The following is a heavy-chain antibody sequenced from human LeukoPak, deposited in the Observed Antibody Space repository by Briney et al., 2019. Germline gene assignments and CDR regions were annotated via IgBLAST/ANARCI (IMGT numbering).Heavy chain of an antibody. D-gene: IGHD1-20*01. J-gene: IGHJ6*03. CDR3: ARGSRYNWNYYYYMDF. CDR1: GGSISSSTYY. CDR2: IYYSGST. V-gene: IGHV4-39*07. Sequence: SETLSLTCTVSGGSISSSTYYCGRIRQPPGQGLEWIGSIYYSGSTYYNPSLKSRVTISVDTSKNQFSLKLSSVTAADTAVYYCARGSRYNWNYYYYMDFWGKGTTVTVSS.